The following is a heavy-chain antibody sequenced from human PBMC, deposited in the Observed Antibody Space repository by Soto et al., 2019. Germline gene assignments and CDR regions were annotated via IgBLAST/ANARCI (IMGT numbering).Heavy chain of an antibody. V-gene: IGHV3-74*01. CDR2: INSDGSST. CDR1: GFTFSSYW. J-gene: IGHJ6*02. Sequence: EVQLVESGGGLVQPGGSLRLSCAASGFTFSSYWMHWVRQAPGKGLVWVSRINSDGSSTSYADSVKGRFTISRDNXNXXLYLQMNSLRAEDTAVYYCARSGVPAAVYYYGMDVWGQGTTVTVSS. CDR3: ARSGVPAAVYYYGMDV. D-gene: IGHD2-2*01.